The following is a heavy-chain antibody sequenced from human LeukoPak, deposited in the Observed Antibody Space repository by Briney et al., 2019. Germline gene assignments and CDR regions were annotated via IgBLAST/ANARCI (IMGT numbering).Heavy chain of an antibody. J-gene: IGHJ4*02. CDR1: GFTFSSYD. CDR2: IRGRGGST. V-gene: IGHV3-23*01. Sequence: GGSLRLSCAASGFTFSSYDMSWVRQARGKGLEWVSAIRGRGGSTFYTDCEKGLFTIYREKSKNTLYLQMNSLRAEHTPVFIFAKSLLSHTVTTGYYFDYWGRGTLLSVPS. CDR3: AKSLLSHTVTTGYYFDY. D-gene: IGHD4-17*01.